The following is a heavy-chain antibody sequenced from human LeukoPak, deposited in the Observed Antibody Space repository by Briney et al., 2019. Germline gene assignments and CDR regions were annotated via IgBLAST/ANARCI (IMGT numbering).Heavy chain of an antibody. CDR3: AKDLGYCSSTSCYSLGWYYYYMDV. Sequence: PGGSLRLSCAASGFTFSSYAMSWVRQAPGKGLEWVSAISGSGGSTYYADSVKGRFTISRDNSKNTLYLQMNSLRAEDTAVYYCAKDLGYCSSTSCYSLGWYYYYMDVWGKGTTVTVSS. V-gene: IGHV3-23*01. J-gene: IGHJ6*03. D-gene: IGHD2-2*02. CDR2: ISGSGGST. CDR1: GFTFSSYA.